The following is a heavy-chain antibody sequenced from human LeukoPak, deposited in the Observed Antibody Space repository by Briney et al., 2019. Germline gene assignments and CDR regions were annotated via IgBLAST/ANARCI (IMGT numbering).Heavy chain of an antibody. D-gene: IGHD1-26*01. V-gene: IGHV1-2*02. CDR1: GYTFTGYY. J-gene: IGHJ4*02. CDR3: ARDSVGAFDY. Sequence: ASVKVSCKAFGYTFTGYYMHWVRQAPGQGLEWMGWINPNSGGTNFAQKFQGRVTMTRDTSISTVYMELSRLRSDDTAVYYCARDSVGAFDYWGQGTLVTVSS. CDR2: INPNSGGT.